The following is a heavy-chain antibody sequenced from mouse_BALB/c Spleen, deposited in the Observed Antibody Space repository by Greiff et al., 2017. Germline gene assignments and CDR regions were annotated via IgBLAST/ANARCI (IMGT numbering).Heavy chain of an antibody. CDR2: ISNLAYSI. CDR1: GFTFSDYG. Sequence: DVMLVQSGGGLVQPGGSRKLSCAASGFTFSDYGMAWVRQAPGQGPEWVAFISNLAYSIYYADTVTGRFTISRENAKNTLYLEMSSLRSEDTAMYYCARGKPYFDYWGQGTTLTVSS. V-gene: IGHV5-15*02. CDR3: ARGKPYFDY. J-gene: IGHJ2*01.